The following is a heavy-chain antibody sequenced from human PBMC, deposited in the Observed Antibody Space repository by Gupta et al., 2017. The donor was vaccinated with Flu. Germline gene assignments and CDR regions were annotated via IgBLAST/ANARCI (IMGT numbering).Heavy chain of an antibody. V-gene: IGHV3-23*01. CDR3: AKDYYGGIAGGGTDGFHL. CDR1: GFTFGINA. J-gene: IGHJ3*01. Sequence: LESGGTGVKPGGSLRLPVWAPGFTFGINAIIWSRQGPGRGLNWVSVISNTGETSYYEESVKGRFTVSRDKSRDTLYLQMTSLAAEDTAVYFCAKDYYGGIAGGGTDGFHLWGQGTTVTVSS. CDR2: ISNTGETS. D-gene: IGHD6-13*01.